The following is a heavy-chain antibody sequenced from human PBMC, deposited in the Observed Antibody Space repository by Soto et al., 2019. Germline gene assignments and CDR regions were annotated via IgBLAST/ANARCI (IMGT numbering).Heavy chain of an antibody. V-gene: IGHV4-34*01. CDR3: ARVWKRGYSGYDYPYYYYGMDV. J-gene: IGHJ6*02. Sequence: SETLSLTCAVYGGSFSGYYWSWIRQPPGKGLEWIGEINHSGSTNYNPSLKSRATISVDTSKNQFSLKLSSVTAADTAVYYCARVWKRGYSGYDYPYYYYGMDVWGQGTTVTAP. CDR1: GGSFSGYY. CDR2: INHSGST. D-gene: IGHD5-12*01.